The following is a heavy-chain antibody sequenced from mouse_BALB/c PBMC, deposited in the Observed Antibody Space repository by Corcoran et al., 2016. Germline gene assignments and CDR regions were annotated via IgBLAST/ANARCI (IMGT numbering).Heavy chain of an antibody. D-gene: IGHD2-2*01. CDR1: GYSITSGYY. CDR3: ASGYDFDY. Sequence: DVQLQESGPGLVKPSQSLSLTCSVIGYSITSGYYWNWIRQFPGNKLEWMGYISYDGSNNYNPSLKNRISITRDTSKNQFFLKLNSVTTEDTATYYFASGYDFDYWGQGTTLTVSS. V-gene: IGHV3-6*02. CDR2: ISYDGSN. J-gene: IGHJ2*01.